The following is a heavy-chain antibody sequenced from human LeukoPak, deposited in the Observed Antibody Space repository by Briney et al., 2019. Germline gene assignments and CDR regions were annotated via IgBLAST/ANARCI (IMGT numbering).Heavy chain of an antibody. CDR2: IYYSGST. CDR3: ARRMGYDSRRRGPYYFDF. V-gene: IGHV4-39*07. CDR1: GGSISSSSYY. J-gene: IGHJ4*02. D-gene: IGHD3-10*01. Sequence: SETLSLTCTVSGGSISSSSYYWGWIRQPPGKGLEWIGSIYYSGSTYYNPSLKSRVTISVDTSKNQFSLKLSSVTAADTAMYYCARRMGYDSRRRGPYYFDFWGQGTLVTVSS.